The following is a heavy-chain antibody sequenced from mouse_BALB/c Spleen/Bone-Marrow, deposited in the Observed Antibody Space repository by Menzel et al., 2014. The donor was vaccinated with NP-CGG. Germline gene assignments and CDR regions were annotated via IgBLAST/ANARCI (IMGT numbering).Heavy chain of an antibody. Sequence: EVQLQQSGPELVKPGASVKISCKTSGYTFTEYTMHWVKQSPGKSLEWIGGFNPNNGVTIYNQKFKGKATLTVDKSSSTAYMELRSLTSEDSAVYYCAIYYSDYPVMDYWGQGTSVAVSS. CDR3: AIYYSDYPVMDY. V-gene: IGHV1-18*01. CDR1: GYTFTEYT. J-gene: IGHJ4*01. CDR2: FNPNNGVT. D-gene: IGHD1-1*01.